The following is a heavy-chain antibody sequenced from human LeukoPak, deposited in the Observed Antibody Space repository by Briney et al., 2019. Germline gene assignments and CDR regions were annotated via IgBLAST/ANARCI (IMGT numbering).Heavy chain of an antibody. J-gene: IGHJ4*02. CDR3: TKHTRALDRSGYYSEY. D-gene: IGHD3-22*01. CDR2: ISGGGGST. CDR1: GFTFSSYA. Sequence: GGSLRLSCAASGFTFSSYAMSWVRQAPGKGLEWVSIISGGGGSTYHADSVKGRFTISRDNSKNTLYLQMNSLGAEDTAVYYCTKHTRALDRSGYYSEYWGRGTLATVSS. V-gene: IGHV3-23*01.